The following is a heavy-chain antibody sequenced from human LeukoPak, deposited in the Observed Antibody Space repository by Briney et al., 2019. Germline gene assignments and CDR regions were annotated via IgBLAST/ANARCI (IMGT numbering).Heavy chain of an antibody. V-gene: IGHV3-66*01. D-gene: IGHD5-18*01. CDR1: GFTVSSNY. CDR2: IYSGGST. CDR3: AKASRFGYSYGPREYFYYMDV. J-gene: IGHJ6*03. Sequence: GGSLRLSCAASGFTVSSNYMSWVRQAPGKGLEWVSVIYSGGSTYYADSVKGRFTISRDNSKNTLYLQMNTLRAEDTAVYYCAKASRFGYSYGPREYFYYMDVWGKGTTVTISS.